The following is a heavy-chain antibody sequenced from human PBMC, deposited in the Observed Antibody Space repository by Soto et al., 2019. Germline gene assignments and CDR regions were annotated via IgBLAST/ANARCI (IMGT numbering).Heavy chain of an antibody. CDR1: GYTFTSYG. D-gene: IGHD3-10*01. V-gene: IGHV1-18*01. CDR2: ISAYNGNT. Sequence: QVQLVQSGAEVKKPGASVKVSCKASGYTFTSYGISWVRQAPGQGLEWMGWISAYNGNTNYVQKLQGRVTVTTDTSTSTAYMELRSLRSDDTAVYYCARAYSYYGSGSPTLDYWGQGTLVTVSS. CDR3: ARAYSYYGSGSPTLDY. J-gene: IGHJ4*02.